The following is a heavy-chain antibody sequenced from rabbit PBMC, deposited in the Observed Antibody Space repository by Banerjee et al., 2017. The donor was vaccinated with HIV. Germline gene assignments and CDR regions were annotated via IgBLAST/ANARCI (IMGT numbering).Heavy chain of an antibody. CDR3: ARRNAGYHAYGVSTFNL. V-gene: IGHV1S40*01. D-gene: IGHD6-1*01. Sequence: QSLEESGGDLVKPGASLTLTCTASGIDFSSYYYMCWVRQAPGKGLEWIGCIYTGSGSTWSASWVNGRFTISKTSSTTVTLQLTSLTAADTATYFCARRNAGYHAYGVSTFNLRGPGTLVTVS. CDR1: GIDFSSYYY. J-gene: IGHJ4*01. CDR2: IYTGSGST.